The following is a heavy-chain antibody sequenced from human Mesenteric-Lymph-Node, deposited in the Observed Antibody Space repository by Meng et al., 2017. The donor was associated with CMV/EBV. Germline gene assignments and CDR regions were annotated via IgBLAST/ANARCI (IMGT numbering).Heavy chain of an antibody. D-gene: IGHD3-22*01. CDR2: ISAYNGNT. CDR3: ARSDRSGYYYFDN. V-gene: IGHV1-18*04. CDR1: GYTFTSYG. J-gene: IGHJ4*02. Sequence: KASGYTFTSYGISWVRQAPGQGLEWMGWISAYNGNTNYAQKLQGRVTMTTDTSTSTAYMELRSLRSDDTAVYYCARSDRSGYYYFDNWGQGTLVTVSS.